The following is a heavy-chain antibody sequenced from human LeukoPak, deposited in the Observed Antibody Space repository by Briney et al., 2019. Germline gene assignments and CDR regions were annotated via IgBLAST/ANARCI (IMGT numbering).Heavy chain of an antibody. D-gene: IGHD4-17*01. J-gene: IGHJ5*02. CDR3: ARGDYGDYLTFHQGRGWFDP. CDR1: GFTFSSYA. V-gene: IGHV3-23*01. Sequence: GGSLRLSCAASGFTFSSYAMSWVRQAPGKGLEWVSAISGSGGSTYYADSVKGRFTISRDNAKNTLYLQMNSLRAEDTAVYYCARGDYGDYLTFHQGRGWFDPWGQGTLVTVSS. CDR2: ISGSGGST.